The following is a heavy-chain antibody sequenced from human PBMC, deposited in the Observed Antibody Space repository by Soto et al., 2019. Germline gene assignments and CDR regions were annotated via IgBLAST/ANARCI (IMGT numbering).Heavy chain of an antibody. CDR3: ARGYLVTGYYCDSSGYYYDY. D-gene: IGHD3-22*01. CDR2: IYYSGST. V-gene: IGHV4-59*01. CDR1: GGSISSYY. J-gene: IGHJ4*02. Sequence: SETLSLTCTVSGGSISSYYWSWIRQPPGKGLEWIGYIYYSGSTNYNPSLKSRVTISVDTSKNQFSLKLSSVTAADTAVYYCARGYLVTGYYCDSSGYYYDYWGQGTLVTVSS.